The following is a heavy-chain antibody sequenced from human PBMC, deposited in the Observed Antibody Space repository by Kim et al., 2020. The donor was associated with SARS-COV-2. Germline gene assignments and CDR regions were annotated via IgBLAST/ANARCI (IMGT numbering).Heavy chain of an antibody. Sequence: GGSLRLSCAASGFTFSSYGMHWVRQAPGKGLEWVAVIWYDGSNKCYADSVKGRFTISRDNSKNTLYLQMNSLRAEDTAVYYCARDFMVGGVVTTDYWGQGTLVTVSS. CDR2: IWYDGSNK. J-gene: IGHJ4*02. D-gene: IGHD3-3*01. CDR3: ARDFMVGGVVTTDY. CDR1: GFTFSSYG. V-gene: IGHV3-33*01.